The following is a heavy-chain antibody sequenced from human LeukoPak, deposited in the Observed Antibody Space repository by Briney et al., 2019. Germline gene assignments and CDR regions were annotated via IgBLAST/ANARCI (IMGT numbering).Heavy chain of an antibody. Sequence: GGSLRLSCSASGFTFSSYAMHWVRQAPGKGLEYVSAISSNGGSTYYADSVKGRFTISRDNSENTLYLQMSSLRAEDTAVYYCVKERYCSSTSCYVFDYWGQGTLVTVSS. D-gene: IGHD2-2*01. CDR2: ISSNGGST. V-gene: IGHV3-64D*09. J-gene: IGHJ4*02. CDR3: VKERYCSSTSCYVFDY. CDR1: GFTFSSYA.